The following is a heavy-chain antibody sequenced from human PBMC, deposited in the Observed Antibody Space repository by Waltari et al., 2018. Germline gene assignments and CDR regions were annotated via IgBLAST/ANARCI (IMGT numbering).Heavy chain of an antibody. CDR2: IDQSDHP. CDR3: ARHRHPGHSFDI. V-gene: IGHV4-34*02. D-gene: IGHD3-16*02. CDR1: GGSFGSFW. Sequence: QVQLQQWGAGVLKPSETLSLTCVVNGGSFGSFWWSWIRQSPGKGVQWIGEIDQSDHPNYKPSLTSRVTISIDTSKNQFSLNLRSVAAADTAVYYCARHRHPGHSFDIWGQGASVLVSS. J-gene: IGHJ3*02.